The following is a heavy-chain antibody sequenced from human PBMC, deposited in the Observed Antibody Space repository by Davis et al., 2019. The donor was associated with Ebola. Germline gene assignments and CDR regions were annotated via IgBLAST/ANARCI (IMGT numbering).Heavy chain of an antibody. V-gene: IGHV1-2*06. CDR2: INPNFGGK. CDR1: GYTFTNYY. Sequence: ASVKVSCKASGYTFTNYYMHWVRQAPGQGLEWMGRINPNFGGKIYAQKFQDRVTMTIDTSINTADMELDRLRSDDTAVYYCARGHTYGRWDDWFDPWGQGTLVTVSS. D-gene: IGHD5-18*01. CDR3: ARGHTYGRWDDWFDP. J-gene: IGHJ5*02.